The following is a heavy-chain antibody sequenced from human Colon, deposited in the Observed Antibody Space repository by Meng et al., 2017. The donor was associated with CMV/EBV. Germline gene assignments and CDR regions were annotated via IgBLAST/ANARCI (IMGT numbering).Heavy chain of an antibody. J-gene: IGHJ4*02. CDR3: ARDGFAAAFFEY. V-gene: IGHV3-48*03. CDR1: GFTFSSYD. Sequence: GESLKISCATSGFTFSSYDMTWFRQAPGKGLEWIAYISSSGSTIFYADSVKGRFTISRDNAEKSLYLQMNSLRAEDTAVYYCARDGFAAAFFEYWGQGTLVTVSS. D-gene: IGHD2-2*01. CDR2: ISSSGSTI.